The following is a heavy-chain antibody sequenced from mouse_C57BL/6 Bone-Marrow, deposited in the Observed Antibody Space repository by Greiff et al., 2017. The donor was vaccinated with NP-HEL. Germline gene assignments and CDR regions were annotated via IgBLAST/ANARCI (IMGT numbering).Heavy chain of an antibody. J-gene: IGHJ4*01. V-gene: IGHV1-26*01. CDR2: INPNNGGT. CDR3: ANSNYGYAMDY. CDR1: GYTFTDYY. D-gene: IGHD2-5*01. Sequence: EVQLQQSGPELVKPGASVKISCKASGYTFTDYYMNWVKQSHGKSLEWIGDINPNNGGTSYNQKFKGKATLTVDKSSSTAYMELRSLTSEDSAVYYCANSNYGYAMDYWGQGTSVTVSS.